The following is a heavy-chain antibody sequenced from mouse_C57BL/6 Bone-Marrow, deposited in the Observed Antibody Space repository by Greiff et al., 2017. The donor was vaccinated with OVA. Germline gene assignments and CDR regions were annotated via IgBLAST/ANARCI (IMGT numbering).Heavy chain of an antibody. D-gene: IGHD1-1*01. Sequence: EVQLQQSGPELVKPGASVKMSCKASGYTFTDYNMHWVKQSNGKSLEWIGYINPNNGGTSYNQKFKGKATLTVNKSSSTAYMELRSLTSEDSAVYYCARVSYDDSSDFDGWGTGTTVTVSS. CDR3: ARVSYDDSSDFDG. CDR1: GYTFTDYN. J-gene: IGHJ1*03. V-gene: IGHV1-22*01. CDR2: INPNNGGT.